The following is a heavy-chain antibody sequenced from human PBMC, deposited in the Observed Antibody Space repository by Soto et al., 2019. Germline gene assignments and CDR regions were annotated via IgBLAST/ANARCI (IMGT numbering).Heavy chain of an antibody. CDR2: ISSSISYT. Sequence: GGSLRLSCAASGFTFSDYYMSWIRQAPGKGLEWVSYISSSISYTNYADSVKGRFTISRDNVKNSLYLQMNSLRAEDTAVYYCARYIYGYVDYWGQGTLVTVSS. V-gene: IGHV3-11*06. CDR3: ARYIYGYVDY. CDR1: GFTFSDYY. D-gene: IGHD5-18*01. J-gene: IGHJ4*02.